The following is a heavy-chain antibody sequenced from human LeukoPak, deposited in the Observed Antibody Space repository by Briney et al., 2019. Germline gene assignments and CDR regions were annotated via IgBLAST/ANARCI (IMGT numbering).Heavy chain of an antibody. CDR1: GGSISSSSYY. V-gene: IGHV4-39*01. CDR2: IYYSGST. J-gene: IGHJ4*02. D-gene: IGHD4-23*01. CDR3: ARGYGGGYSSNFDY. Sequence: SETLSLTCTVSGGSISSSSYYWGWIRQPPGKGLEWIGSIYYSGSTYYNPSLKSRVTISVDTSKNQFSLKLSSVTAADTAVYYCARGYGGGYSSNFDYWGQGTLVTVSS.